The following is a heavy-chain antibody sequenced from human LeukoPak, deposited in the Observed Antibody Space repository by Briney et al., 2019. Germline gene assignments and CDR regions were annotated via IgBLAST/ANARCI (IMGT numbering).Heavy chain of an antibody. Sequence: SETLSLTCTVSGGSISTYYWSWIRQPPGKGLEWFGYIYYTGSTNYNPSLKSRVTISVDTSKNQFSLQLSSVTAADTAVYYCAREGLTYCGGDCSPHALDIWGQGTMVTVSS. CDR2: IYYTGST. CDR3: AREGLTYCGGDCSPHALDI. J-gene: IGHJ3*02. V-gene: IGHV4-59*01. D-gene: IGHD2-21*02. CDR1: GGSISTYY.